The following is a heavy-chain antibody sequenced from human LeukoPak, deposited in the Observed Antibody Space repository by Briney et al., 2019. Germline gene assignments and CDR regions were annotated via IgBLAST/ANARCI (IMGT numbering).Heavy chain of an antibody. CDR3: AKDRRCRGVIIPDGIVY. D-gene: IGHD3-10*01. V-gene: IGHV3-30*18. CDR2: ISYDGSNK. CDR1: GFTFSSYG. J-gene: IGHJ4*02. Sequence: GGSLRLSCAASGFTFSSYGMHWVRQAPGRGLEWGAVISYDGSNKYYADSVKGRFTISRDTSKNTLYLQMTGLRAEDTAVYYCAKDRRCRGVIIPDGIVYGGQGTLVTVSS.